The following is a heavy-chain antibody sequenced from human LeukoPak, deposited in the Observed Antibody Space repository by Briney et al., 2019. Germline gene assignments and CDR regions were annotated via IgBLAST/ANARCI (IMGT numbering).Heavy chain of an antibody. J-gene: IGHJ4*02. Sequence: ASVKDSCKASGYTFTGYYMHWVRQAPGQGLEWMGWINPNSGGTNYAQKFQGRVTMTRDTSISTAYMELSRLRSDDTAVYYCARTLRSSWYYFAYWRQGTLVTVSS. V-gene: IGHV1-2*02. CDR2: INPNSGGT. CDR3: ARTLRSSWYYFAY. D-gene: IGHD6-13*01. CDR1: GYTFTGYY.